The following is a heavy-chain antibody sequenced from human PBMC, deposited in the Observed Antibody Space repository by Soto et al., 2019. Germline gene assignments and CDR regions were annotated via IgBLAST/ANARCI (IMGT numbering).Heavy chain of an antibody. D-gene: IGHD3-16*01. V-gene: IGHV3-53*02. CDR2: IYSGGGT. J-gene: IGHJ4*02. Sequence: EVQLVETGGGLIEPGGSLRLSCAVSGLSVGTNYMNWVRQAPGKGLEWVALIYSGGGTYYADSVKGRFTMSRDSSENTVHLQMNSLRVDDTAVYFCARASRIGGGDYWGQGTLVTVSS. CDR3: ARASRIGGGDY. CDR1: GLSVGTNY.